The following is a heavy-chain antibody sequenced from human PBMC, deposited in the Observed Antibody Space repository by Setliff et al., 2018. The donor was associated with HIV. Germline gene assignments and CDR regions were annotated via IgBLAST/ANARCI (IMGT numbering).Heavy chain of an antibody. CDR2: LSPSGTT. V-gene: IGHV4-34*01. CDR3: ASFFVTTVTNQDY. Sequence: SETLSLTCTVYGGSFSNYXXXWIRQPPGKGLEWIGELSPSGTTRSNPSLQSRVTISLDTSNNQFSLKLTSVTAADTAMYYCASFFVTTVTNQDYWGQGTPVTVSS. D-gene: IGHD4-17*01. CDR1: GGSFSNYX. J-gene: IGHJ4*02.